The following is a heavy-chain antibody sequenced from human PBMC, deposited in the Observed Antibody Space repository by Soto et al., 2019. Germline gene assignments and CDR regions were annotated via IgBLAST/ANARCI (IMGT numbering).Heavy chain of an antibody. CDR1: GDTFTSYG. CDR2: ISAYNGNT. CDR3: ARRPAGSGWSPQFDY. Sequence: GASVKVSSKACGDTFTSYGISWVRHAPGQGLEWMGWISAYNGNTNYAQKLQGRVTMTTDTSTSTAYMELRSLRSDDTAVYYCARRPAGSGWSPQFDYWGPGPLVTVS. J-gene: IGHJ4*02. V-gene: IGHV1-18*01. D-gene: IGHD6-19*01.